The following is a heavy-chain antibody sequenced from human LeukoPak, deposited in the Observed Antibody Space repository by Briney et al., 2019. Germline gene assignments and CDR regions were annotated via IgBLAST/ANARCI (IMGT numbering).Heavy chain of an antibody. D-gene: IGHD3-10*01. CDR3: ARELWFGELLPFDY. Sequence: PGRSLRLSCAASGFTFSSYAMHWVRQAPGKGLEWVAVISYDGSNKYYADSVKGRFTISRDNSKNTLYPQMNSLRAEDTAVYYCARELWFGELLPFDYWGQGTLVTVSS. J-gene: IGHJ4*02. V-gene: IGHV3-30-3*01. CDR1: GFTFSSYA. CDR2: ISYDGSNK.